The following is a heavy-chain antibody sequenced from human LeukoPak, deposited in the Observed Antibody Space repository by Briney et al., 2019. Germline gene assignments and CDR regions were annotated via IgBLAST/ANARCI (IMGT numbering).Heavy chain of an antibody. CDR3: ARQLGYCSSTSCYADKVDY. V-gene: IGHV4-39*01. J-gene: IGHJ4*02. CDR2: IYYSGST. Sequence: SETLSLTCTVSGGSISSSSYYCGWIRQPPGKGLEWIGSIYYSGSTYYNPSLKSRGTISVDTSKNQFSLKLSSVTAADTAVYYCARQLGYCSSTSCYADKVDYWGQGTLVTVSS. CDR1: GGSISSSSYY. D-gene: IGHD2-2*01.